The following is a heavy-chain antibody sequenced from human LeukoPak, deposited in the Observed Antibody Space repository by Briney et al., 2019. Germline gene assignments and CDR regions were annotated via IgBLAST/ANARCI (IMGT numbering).Heavy chain of an antibody. CDR1: GFTFSDYY. D-gene: IGHD6-13*01. Sequence: PGGSLRLSCAASGFTFSDYYMSWIRQAPGKGLEWVSGISWNSGSIGYADSVKGRFTISRDNAKNSLYLQMNSLRAEDTALYYCAKDIAAAGRGFFDYWGQGTLVTVSS. CDR3: AKDIAAAGRGFFDY. CDR2: ISWNSGSI. J-gene: IGHJ4*02. V-gene: IGHV3-9*01.